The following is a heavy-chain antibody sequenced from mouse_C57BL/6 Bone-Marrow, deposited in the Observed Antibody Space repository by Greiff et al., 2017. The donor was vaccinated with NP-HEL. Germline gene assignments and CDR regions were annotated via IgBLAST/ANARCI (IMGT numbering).Heavy chain of an antibody. J-gene: IGHJ4*01. V-gene: IGHV1-18*01. CDR1: GYTFTDYN. Sequence: VQLQQSGPELVKPGASVKIPCKASGYTFTDYNMDWVKQSHGKSLEWIGDINPNNGGTIYNQKFKGKATLTVDKSSSTAYMELRSLTSEDTAVYYCARKPDGSSTSYYAMDYWGQGTSVTVSS. CDR3: ARKPDGSSTSYYAMDY. D-gene: IGHD1-1*01. CDR2: INPNNGGT.